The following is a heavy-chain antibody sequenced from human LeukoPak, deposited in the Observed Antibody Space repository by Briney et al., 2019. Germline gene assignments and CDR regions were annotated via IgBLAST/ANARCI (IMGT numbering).Heavy chain of an antibody. Sequence: PGGSLRLSCAASGFTFTSYGMHWVRQAPGKGLEWVSFIRSDGSNTYYADSVKGRFTISRENSKSTLYLQMNSLRAEDTAVYYCAKDAHQVLRYYDWLTNYYFMDVWGKGTTVTLSS. V-gene: IGHV3-30*02. D-gene: IGHD3-9*01. CDR2: IRSDGSNT. J-gene: IGHJ6*03. CDR3: AKDAHQVLRYYDWLTNYYFMDV. CDR1: GFTFTSYG.